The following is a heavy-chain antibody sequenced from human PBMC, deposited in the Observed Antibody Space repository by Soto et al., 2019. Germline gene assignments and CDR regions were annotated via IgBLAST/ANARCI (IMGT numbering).Heavy chain of an antibody. CDR1: GGYISSSSYY. CDR2: IYYSGST. V-gene: IGHV4-39*01. J-gene: IGHJ5*02. CDR3: ARLYRPMVRGVIRFDP. Sequence: SETLSLTCTVSGGYISSSSYYWGWIRQPPGKGLEWIGSIYYSGSTYYNPSLKSRVTISVDTSKNQFSLKLSSVTAADTAVYYCARLYRPMVRGVIRFDPWGQGTLVTVSS. D-gene: IGHD3-10*01.